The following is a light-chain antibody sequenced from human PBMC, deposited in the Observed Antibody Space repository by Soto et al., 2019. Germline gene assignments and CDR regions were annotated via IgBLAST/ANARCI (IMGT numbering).Light chain of an antibody. CDR2: AAS. J-gene: IGKJ5*01. CDR1: QSISTY. CDR3: QQSYSTPIA. Sequence: DIQMTQSPSSLSPSVGERVTITCRASQSISTYLNWYQQKPGKAPKLLIYAASSLQSGVPSRFSGSGSGTDFTLTISSLQPEDFATYYCQQSYSTPIAFGQGKRLDIK. V-gene: IGKV1-39*01.